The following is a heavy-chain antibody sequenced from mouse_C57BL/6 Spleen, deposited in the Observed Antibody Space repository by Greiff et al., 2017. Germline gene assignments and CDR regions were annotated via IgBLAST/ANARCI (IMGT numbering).Heavy chain of an antibody. CDR1: GYSFTDYN. J-gene: IGHJ2*01. Sequence: VQLKQSGPELVKPGASVKISCKASGYSFTDYNMNWVKQSNGKSLEWIGVINPNYGTTSYNQKFKGKATLTVDQSSSTAYMQLNSLTSEDSAVYYCARSGGWLLPYYFDYWGQGTTLTVSS. CDR2: INPNYGTT. D-gene: IGHD2-3*01. V-gene: IGHV1-39*01. CDR3: ARSGGWLLPYYFDY.